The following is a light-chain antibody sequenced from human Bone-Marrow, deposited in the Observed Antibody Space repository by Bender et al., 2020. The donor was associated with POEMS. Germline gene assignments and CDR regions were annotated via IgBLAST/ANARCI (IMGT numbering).Light chain of an antibody. V-gene: IGLV2-8*01. CDR3: SSFTYGDNWV. CDR2: EVN. Sequence: QSALTQPPSASGSPGQSLTISCTGTLNEYVAWYQHPSGKPPPPVIYEVNKRPSGVTGRFSGSKYGGTASLTVSGLQADDEATYYCSSFTYGDNWVFGGGTKLTVL. J-gene: IGLJ2*01. CDR1: LNEY.